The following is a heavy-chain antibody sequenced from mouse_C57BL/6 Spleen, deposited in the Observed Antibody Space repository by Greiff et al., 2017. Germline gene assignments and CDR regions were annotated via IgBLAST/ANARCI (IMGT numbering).Heavy chain of an antibody. CDR3: ARWNAGSYFGMDY. CDR1: GYTFSSYW. Sequence: QVQLQQSGAELVKPGASVKLSCKASGYTFSSYWMDWVKQRPGKGLEWIGQIYPGGGNTNYNGKFKGKATLTADTSSSTAYMQLSSLTSEDSAVYFCARWNAGSYFGMDYWGQGTSVTVSS. V-gene: IGHV1-80*01. CDR2: IYPGGGNT. J-gene: IGHJ4*01. D-gene: IGHD6-1*01.